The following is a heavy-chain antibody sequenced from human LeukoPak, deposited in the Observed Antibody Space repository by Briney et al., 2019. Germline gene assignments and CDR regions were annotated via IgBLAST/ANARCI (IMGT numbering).Heavy chain of an antibody. D-gene: IGHD3-10*01. V-gene: IGHV1-18*04. CDR2: IIAYNGNT. Sequence: GSAQVSCRASGYTFTSYDISWVRQAPGQGLEGMGWIIAYNGNTNYAQNLQGRVTMTTDTSTSTAYMELRSLRSDDTAVYYCARDKEHYGSGSYYILGYWGQGTLVTVSS. CDR1: GYTFTSYD. J-gene: IGHJ4*02. CDR3: ARDKEHYGSGSYYILGY.